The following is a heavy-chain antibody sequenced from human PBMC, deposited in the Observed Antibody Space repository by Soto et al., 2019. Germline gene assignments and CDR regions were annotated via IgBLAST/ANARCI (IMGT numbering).Heavy chain of an antibody. J-gene: IGHJ6*02. CDR1: GGSTKSYY. CDR3: ARDMGLVMGQYLYGMDV. D-gene: IGHD2-2*01. Sequence: PSETLSLTCSVAGGSTKSYYWSWIRQPPGKGLEWIGYIYYSGSTMYNPSLKSRVTISVDTPRNQFSLKLTSVTAADTAVYYCARDMGLVMGQYLYGMDVWGQGTTVTVSS. V-gene: IGHV4-59*01. CDR2: IYYSGST.